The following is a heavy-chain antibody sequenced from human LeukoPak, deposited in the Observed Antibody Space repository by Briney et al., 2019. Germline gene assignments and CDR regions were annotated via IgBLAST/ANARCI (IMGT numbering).Heavy chain of an antibody. J-gene: IGHJ3*02. CDR1: GGTFSSYA. CDR3: ARDPYDSSGTDAFDI. V-gene: IGHV1-69*13. CDR2: IIPIFGTA. D-gene: IGHD3-22*01. Sequence: ASVKVSCKASGGTFSSYAISWVRQAPGQGLEWMGGIIPIFGTANYAQKFQGRVTITADESTSTAYMELSSLRSEDTAVYYCARDPYDSSGTDAFDIWGQGTMVTVSS.